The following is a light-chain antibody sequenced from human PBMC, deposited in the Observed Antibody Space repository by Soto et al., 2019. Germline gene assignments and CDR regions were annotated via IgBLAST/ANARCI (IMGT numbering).Light chain of an antibody. CDR3: QQRSSWPRA. CDR2: DAS. J-gene: IGKJ1*01. CDR1: QSVSSY. V-gene: IGKV3-11*01. Sequence: EIVLTQSPATLSLSPGERATLSCRASQSVSSYLAWYQQRPGQAPRLLIYDASNRAAGIPARFSGSGSGTDFTLTISSLEPEDFAVYYWQQRSSWPRAFGQGTKVEIK.